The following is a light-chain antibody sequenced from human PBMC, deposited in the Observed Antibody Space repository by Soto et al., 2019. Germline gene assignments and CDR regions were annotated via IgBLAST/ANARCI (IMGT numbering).Light chain of an antibody. Sequence: EIVMTQSPATLSVSPGERATLSCRASQTVSSNLAWYQQKPGQAPRLLLYGASTRATGIPARFSGSGSAIEFTLTISSLQSEDFAVYYCQQYNNWPRTFGQGTKVEIK. CDR2: GAS. CDR1: QTVSSN. J-gene: IGKJ1*01. CDR3: QQYNNWPRT. V-gene: IGKV3-15*01.